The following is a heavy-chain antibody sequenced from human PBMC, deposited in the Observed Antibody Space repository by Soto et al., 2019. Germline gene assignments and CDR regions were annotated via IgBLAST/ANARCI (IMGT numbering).Heavy chain of an antibody. J-gene: IGHJ4*02. Sequence: QVQLVQSGAEVKKPGASVKVSCKASGYIFIHYYIHWVRQAPGQGLEWMAIINPNGGSTNCAQKCPGRVTVTRDTSTSTVSMELNSLGSDDTAVYFCARSLLQGDFWGQGTLVTVSS. D-gene: IGHD2-21*01. CDR1: GYIFIHYY. CDR3: ARSLLQGDF. V-gene: IGHV1-46*01. CDR2: INPNGGST.